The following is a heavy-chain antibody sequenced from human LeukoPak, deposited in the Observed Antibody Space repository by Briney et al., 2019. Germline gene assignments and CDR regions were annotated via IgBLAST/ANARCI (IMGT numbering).Heavy chain of an antibody. V-gene: IGHV4-61*02. D-gene: IGHD1-20*01. CDR1: GGSITYASYY. J-gene: IGHJ4*02. CDR3: ARDQGYNWGYGYYFDY. Sequence: PSETLSLTCTVSGGSITYASYYWNWIRQPAGKGLEWIGRISTTGSINYNPSLRSRVTMSRDTSKNQFSLRLTSVTAADTAVYYCARDQGYNWGYGYYFDYWGQGTLATVSS. CDR2: ISTTGSI.